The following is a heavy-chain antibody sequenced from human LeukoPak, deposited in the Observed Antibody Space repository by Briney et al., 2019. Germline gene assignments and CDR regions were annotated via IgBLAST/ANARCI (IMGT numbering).Heavy chain of an antibody. J-gene: IGHJ4*02. V-gene: IGHV3-30-3*01. Sequence: TGGSLRLSCAASGFTFSSYAMHWVRQAPGKGLEWVAVISYDGSNKYYADSVKGRFTISRDNSKNTLYLQMNSLRAEDTAVYYCARSARYCSSTSCYTGRYYFDYWGQGTLVTVSS. D-gene: IGHD2-2*02. CDR1: GFTFSSYA. CDR2: ISYDGSNK. CDR3: ARSARYCSSTSCYTGRYYFDY.